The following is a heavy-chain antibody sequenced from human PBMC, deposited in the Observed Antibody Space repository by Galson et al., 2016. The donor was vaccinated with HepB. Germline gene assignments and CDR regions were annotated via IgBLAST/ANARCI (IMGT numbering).Heavy chain of an antibody. CDR3: ARGQFGNYYHAMDV. CDR1: GDSVSSNSAT. V-gene: IGHV6-1*01. Sequence: CAISGDSVSSNSATWNWIRQSPSRGLEWLGRTYYRSKWYNDYAVSVKSRITINPDTSKKQFSLQLDSVTPEDTAVYYCARGQFGNYYHAMDVWGQGTRVTVSS. J-gene: IGHJ6*02. CDR2: TYYRSKWYN. D-gene: IGHD3-10*01.